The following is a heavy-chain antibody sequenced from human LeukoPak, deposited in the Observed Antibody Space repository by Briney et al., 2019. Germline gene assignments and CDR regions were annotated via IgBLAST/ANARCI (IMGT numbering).Heavy chain of an antibody. J-gene: IGHJ4*02. CDR3: ARDLGAYGSGSYYGF. CDR2: IYYTGST. Sequence: SETLSLTCAVSGGSISSSNWWSWVRQPPGKGLEWIGHIYYTGSTNYNPSLKGRVSISLDTSKNQFSLKLSSVTAADTAVYFCARDLGAYGSGSYYGFWGQGSLVAVSS. D-gene: IGHD3-10*01. CDR1: GGSISSSNW. V-gene: IGHV4-4*02.